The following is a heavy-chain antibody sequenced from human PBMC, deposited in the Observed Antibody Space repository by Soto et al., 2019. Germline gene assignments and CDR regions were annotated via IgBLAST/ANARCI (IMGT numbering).Heavy chain of an antibody. CDR3: ARSRGGYYYDSRDPLPLDY. Sequence: QVQLVQSGAEVKKPGSSVKVSCKASGGTFSSYAISWVRQAPGQGLEWMGGIIPIFGTANYAQKFQGRVTITADESTSTAYMELSSLRSEDTAVYYCARSRGGYYYDSRDPLPLDYWGQGTLVTVSS. CDR1: GGTFSSYA. J-gene: IGHJ4*02. D-gene: IGHD3-22*01. CDR2: IIPIFGTA. V-gene: IGHV1-69*01.